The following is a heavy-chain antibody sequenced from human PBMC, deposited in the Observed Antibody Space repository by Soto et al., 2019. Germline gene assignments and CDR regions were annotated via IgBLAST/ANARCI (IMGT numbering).Heavy chain of an antibody. V-gene: IGHV3-30-3*01. CDR1: GFTFSSYA. CDR3: ARDPTTVNEMHTSAVYYYGMDV. J-gene: IGHJ6*02. D-gene: IGHD4-17*01. Sequence: QVQLVESGGGVVQPGRSLRLSCAASGFTFSSYAMHWVRQAPGKGLEWVAVISYDGSNKYYADSVKGRFTISRDNSKNTLYLQMNSLRAEDTAVYYCARDPTTVNEMHTSAVYYYGMDVWGQGTTVTVSS. CDR2: ISYDGSNK.